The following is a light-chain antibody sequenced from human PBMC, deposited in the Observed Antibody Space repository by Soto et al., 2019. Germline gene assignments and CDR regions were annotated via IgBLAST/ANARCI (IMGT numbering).Light chain of an antibody. CDR3: SAFTSSSALYV. V-gene: IGLV2-14*01. CDR1: SSDIGAYNF. Sequence: QSALTQPASVSGSPGQSITISCTGTSSDIGAYNFVSWYQQHPGKAPKLMIYEAFNRPSGVSDRFSGSKSGNAASLTISGLQTEDEADYYCSAFTSSSALYVFGTGTKVTVL. J-gene: IGLJ1*01. CDR2: EAF.